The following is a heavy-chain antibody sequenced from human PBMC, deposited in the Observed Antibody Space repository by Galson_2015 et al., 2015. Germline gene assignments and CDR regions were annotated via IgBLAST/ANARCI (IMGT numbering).Heavy chain of an antibody. CDR2: IKSKTDGGTT. Sequence: SLRLSCAASGFTFSNAWMSWVRQAPGKGLEWVGRIKSKTDGGTTDYAAPVKGRFTISRDNSKNTLYLQMNSLRAEDTAVYYCARGWGVMATNSYYYYYGMDVWGQGTTVTVSS. V-gene: IGHV3-15*01. J-gene: IGHJ6*02. CDR3: ARGWGVMATNSYYYYYGMDV. CDR1: GFTFSNAW. D-gene: IGHD5-24*01.